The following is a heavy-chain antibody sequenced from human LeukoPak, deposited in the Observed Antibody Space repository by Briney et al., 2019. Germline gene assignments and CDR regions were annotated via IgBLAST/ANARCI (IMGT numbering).Heavy chain of an antibody. CDR2: IYYSGST. CDR3: ARARKDYDILTGYYNAPKFDY. Sequence: SETLSLTCTVSGGSISNYYWSWIRQPPGKGLEWIGYIYYSGSTYYNPSLKSRVTISVDTSKNQFSLKLSSVTAADTAVYYCARARKDYDILTGYYNAPKFDYWGQGTLVTVSS. V-gene: IGHV4-59*06. CDR1: GGSISNYY. J-gene: IGHJ4*02. D-gene: IGHD3-9*01.